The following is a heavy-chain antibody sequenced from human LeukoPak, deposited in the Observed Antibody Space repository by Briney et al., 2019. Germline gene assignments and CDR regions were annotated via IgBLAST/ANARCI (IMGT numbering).Heavy chain of an antibody. D-gene: IGHD6-13*01. CDR3: ARDLRMNSWSTYYFDY. CDR1: GGTFSSYA. CDR2: IIPIFGTA. Sequence: SVKVSCKASGGTFSSYAISWVRQAPGQGLEWMGGIIPIFGTANYAQKFQGRVTITADKSTSTAYMELSSLRSEDTAVYYCARDLRMNSWSTYYFDYWGQGTLVTVSS. J-gene: IGHJ4*02. V-gene: IGHV1-69*06.